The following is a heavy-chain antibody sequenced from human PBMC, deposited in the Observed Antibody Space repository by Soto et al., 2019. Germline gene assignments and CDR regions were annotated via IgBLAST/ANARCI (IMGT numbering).Heavy chain of an antibody. Sequence: QVQLQESGPGLVKPSQTLSLTCTVSGGSISSGGYYWSWIRQHPGKGLEWIGYIYYSGSTYSNPSLKSRVTISVDTSKNQFSLKLSSVTAADTAVYYCARGHDPIVNYYFDYWGQGTLVTVSS. V-gene: IGHV4-31*03. CDR1: GGSISSGGYY. J-gene: IGHJ4*02. D-gene: IGHD1-20*01. CDR2: IYYSGST. CDR3: ARGHDPIVNYYFDY.